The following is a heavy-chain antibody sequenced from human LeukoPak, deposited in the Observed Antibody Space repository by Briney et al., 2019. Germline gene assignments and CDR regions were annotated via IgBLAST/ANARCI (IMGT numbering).Heavy chain of an antibody. CDR2: IYYSGST. D-gene: IGHD6-6*01. V-gene: IGHV4-39*07. Sequence: SETLSLTCTVSGGSISSGSYYWGWIRQPPGKGLEWIGSIYYSGSTYYNPSLKSRVTISVDTSKNQFSLKLSFVTAADTAVYYCARIEYSSSCDYWGQGTLVTVSS. J-gene: IGHJ4*02. CDR3: ARIEYSSSCDY. CDR1: GGSISSGSYY.